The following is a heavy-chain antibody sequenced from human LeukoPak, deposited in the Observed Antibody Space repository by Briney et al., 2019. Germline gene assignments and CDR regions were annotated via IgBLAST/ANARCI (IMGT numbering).Heavy chain of an antibody. CDR3: AKAQWLVHDAFNI. J-gene: IGHJ3*02. CDR2: ISSSSSTI. V-gene: IGHV3-48*01. D-gene: IGHD6-19*01. Sequence: PGGSLRLSCAASGFTFSSYSMNWVRQAPGKGLEWVSYISSSSSTIYYADSEKGRFTISRDNAKNSLYLQMNSLTVEDTAVYYCAKAQWLVHDAFNIWGQGTMVTVSS. CDR1: GFTFSSYS.